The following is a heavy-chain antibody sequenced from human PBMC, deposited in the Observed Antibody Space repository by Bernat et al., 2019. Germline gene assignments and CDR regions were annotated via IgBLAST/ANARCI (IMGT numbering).Heavy chain of an antibody. J-gene: IGHJ4*02. D-gene: IGHD3-10*01. CDR3: TTGRIWFRELYGY. CDR1: VFTFSNAW. V-gene: IGHV3-15*01. CDR2: IKSKTDGVTT. Sequence: EVQLVESGGGLVKPGGSLRLSCAASVFTFSNAWMSCVRQARGKGLELVGRIKSKTDGVTTDYAAPVKGRFTISRDDSKNTLYLQMNSLKTEDADVYYCTTGRIWFRELYGYWGQGTLVTVSS.